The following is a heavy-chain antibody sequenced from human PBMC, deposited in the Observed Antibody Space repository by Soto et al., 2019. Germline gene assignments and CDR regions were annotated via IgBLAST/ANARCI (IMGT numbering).Heavy chain of an antibody. V-gene: IGHV3-21*01. D-gene: IGHD6-6*01. Sequence: EVQLVESGGGLVKPGGSLRLSCLASGFTFSACTMDWVRQAPGKGLEWVSSISSTGAYIYYAESVRGRFTISRDNAKNSLDQHMNSLGVEGTAVYYCARDYPVLYSSSVDALDIWGRGTLVTVSS. J-gene: IGHJ3*02. CDR3: ARDYPVLYSSSVDALDI. CDR1: GFTFSACT. CDR2: ISSTGAYI.